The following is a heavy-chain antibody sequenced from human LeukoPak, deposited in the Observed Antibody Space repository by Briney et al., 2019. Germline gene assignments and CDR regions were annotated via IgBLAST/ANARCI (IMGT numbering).Heavy chain of an antibody. V-gene: IGHV3-23*01. CDR3: AKERRILHFDP. CDR1: RFNFSNYG. J-gene: IGHJ5*02. CDR2: ITVSGLQT. Sequence: PGGSLRLSCAASRFNFSNYGMTWVRQAPGKGLEWVSGITVSGLQTYYADSVKGRFTVSRDNSKNTLYLQMDSLRAEDTALYFCAKERRILHFDPWGQGALVTVSS. D-gene: IGHD2-15*01.